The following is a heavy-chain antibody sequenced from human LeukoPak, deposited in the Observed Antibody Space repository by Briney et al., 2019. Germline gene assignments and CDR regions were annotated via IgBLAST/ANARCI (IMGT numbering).Heavy chain of an antibody. D-gene: IGHD6-19*01. CDR3: AKDKYSSGWYGGARRGNHGMDV. CDR1: GFTFNTYG. CDR2: ISGSGGST. V-gene: IGHV3-23*01. Sequence: GGSLRLSCAASGFTFNTYGMSWVRQAPGKGLEWVSAISGSGGSTYYADSVKGRFTISRDNSKNTLYLQMNSLRAEDTAVYYCAKDKYSSGWYGGARRGNHGMDVWGQGTTVTVSS. J-gene: IGHJ6*02.